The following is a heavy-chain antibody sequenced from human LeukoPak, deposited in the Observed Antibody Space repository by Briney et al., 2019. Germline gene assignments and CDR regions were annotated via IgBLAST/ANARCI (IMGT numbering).Heavy chain of an antibody. CDR1: GGSCSGYY. D-gene: IGHD1-7*01. CDR2: INHSGST. Sequence: SETLSLTCAVYGGSCSGYYWSWIRQPPGKGLEWIGEINHSGSTNYNPSLKSRVTISVDTSKNQFSLKLSSVTAADTAVYYCARGGGNYEGIDYWGQGTLVIVSS. J-gene: IGHJ4*02. V-gene: IGHV4-34*01. CDR3: ARGGGNYEGIDY.